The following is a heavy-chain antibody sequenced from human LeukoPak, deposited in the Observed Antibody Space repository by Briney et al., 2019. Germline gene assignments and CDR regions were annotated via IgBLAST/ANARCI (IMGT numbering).Heavy chain of an antibody. CDR1: GFTFGSPW. Sequence: GGSLRLSCAASGFTFGSPWMHWVRQAPGKGLVWVSRINSDGSATAYADSVKGRFTISRDNAENTLYLQMNSLRAEDTAVYYCASWGPYFDYWGQGTLVTVSS. J-gene: IGHJ4*02. V-gene: IGHV3-74*01. CDR3: ASWGPYFDY. CDR2: INSDGSAT. D-gene: IGHD3-16*01.